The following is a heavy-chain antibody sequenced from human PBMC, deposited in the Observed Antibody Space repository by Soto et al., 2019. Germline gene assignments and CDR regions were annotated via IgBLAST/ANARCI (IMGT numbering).Heavy chain of an antibody. CDR1: GFSLSTSGVG. J-gene: IGHJ4*02. CDR3: AHRPSYCSGGSCYAGFDY. V-gene: IGHV2-5*02. Sequence: QITLKESGPTLVKPTQTLTLTCTFSGFSLSTSGVGVGWIRQPPGKALEWLALIYWDDDKRYSPSLKSRLTIHKGTSKNQVVPTMTNKDPVDTATYYCAHRPSYCSGGSCYAGFDYWGQGTLVTVSS. CDR2: IYWDDDK. D-gene: IGHD2-15*01.